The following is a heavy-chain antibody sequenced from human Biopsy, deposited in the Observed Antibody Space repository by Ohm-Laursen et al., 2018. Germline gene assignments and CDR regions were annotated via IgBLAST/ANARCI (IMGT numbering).Heavy chain of an antibody. V-gene: IGHV1-69*11. CDR2: IIPILRTT. D-gene: IGHD2-2*01. CDR1: TGTFNSYG. J-gene: IGHJ4*02. CDR3: AREAIGYQLPCDD. Sequence: ESSVKVSCKTPTGTFNSYGIIWVRQAPGQGLEWMGRIIPILRTTAYAQTFLGRVTITADSPTSTVDMELTSLTSGDTAVYFCAREAIGYQLPCDDWGQGTLVTVSS.